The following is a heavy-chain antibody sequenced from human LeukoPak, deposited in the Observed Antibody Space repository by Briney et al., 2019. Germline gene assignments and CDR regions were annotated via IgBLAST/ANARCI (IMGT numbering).Heavy chain of an antibody. CDR3: ARGSPGYYYYDSSGYLDY. D-gene: IGHD3-22*01. CDR1: GGSISSYY. CDR2: IYYSGST. Sequence: SETLSLTCTVSGGSISSYYWSWVRQPPGKGLEWIGYIYYSGSTNYNPSLKSRVTISVDTSKNQFSLKLSSVTAADTAVYYCARGSPGYYYYDSSGYLDYWGQGTLVTVSS. V-gene: IGHV4-59*01. J-gene: IGHJ4*02.